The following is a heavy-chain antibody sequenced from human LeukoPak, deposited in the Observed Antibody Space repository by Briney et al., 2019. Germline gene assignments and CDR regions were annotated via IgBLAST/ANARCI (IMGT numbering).Heavy chain of an antibody. D-gene: IGHD3-3*01. V-gene: IGHV3-30-3*01. J-gene: IGHJ3*02. CDR2: ISYDGSNK. Sequence: GGSLRLSCAASGFTFSSYAMHWVRQGPGKGLDWVAVISYDGSNKYYADSVKGRFTISRDNSKNTLYLQMNSLRAEDTAVYYCARDFGGRSAFDIWGQGTMVTVSS. CDR1: GFTFSSYA. CDR3: ARDFGGRSAFDI.